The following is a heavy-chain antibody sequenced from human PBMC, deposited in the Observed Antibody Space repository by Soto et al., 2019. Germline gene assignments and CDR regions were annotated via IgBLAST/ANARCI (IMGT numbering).Heavy chain of an antibody. Sequence: PSETLSLTCNVSGGSINSYYWSWIRQPAGKGLEWIGRISSGGSAIYNPSLKSRVTISVDTSKNQFPLRLTSVTAADTAVYFCARDAYPNWVDFWGQGTLVTVSS. D-gene: IGHD2-8*01. CDR2: ISSGGSA. CDR3: ARDAYPNWVDF. CDR1: GGSINSYY. J-gene: IGHJ5*01. V-gene: IGHV4-4*07.